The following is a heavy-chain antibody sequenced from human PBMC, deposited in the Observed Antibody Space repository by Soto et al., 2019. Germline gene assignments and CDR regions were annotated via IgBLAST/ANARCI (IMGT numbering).Heavy chain of an antibody. CDR3: ARDGHGMDV. Sequence: SETLSLTCTVSGGSVSSGIYHWSWIRHPPGKGLEWIGYIFFTGSTNYNPSLKSRVTISVDTSKNQFSLKLRSVTAADTAVYYCARDGHGMDVWGQGTTVTVSS. CDR2: IFFTGST. V-gene: IGHV4-61*01. CDR1: GGSVSSGIYH. J-gene: IGHJ6*02.